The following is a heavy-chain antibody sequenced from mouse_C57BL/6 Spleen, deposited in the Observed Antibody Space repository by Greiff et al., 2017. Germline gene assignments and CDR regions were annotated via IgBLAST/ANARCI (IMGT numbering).Heavy chain of an antibody. CDR3: ARSSYYSNFFDY. Sequence: EVQGVESGGGLVQPVGSLSLSCAASGFTLTDYYMSWVRQPPGKALEWLGFIRNKANGYTTEYSASVKGRFTISRDNSQSILYLQMNDLRAEDSATYYCARSSYYSNFFDYWGQGTTLTVSS. V-gene: IGHV7-3*01. CDR2: IRNKANGYTT. D-gene: IGHD2-5*01. J-gene: IGHJ2*01. CDR1: GFTLTDYY.